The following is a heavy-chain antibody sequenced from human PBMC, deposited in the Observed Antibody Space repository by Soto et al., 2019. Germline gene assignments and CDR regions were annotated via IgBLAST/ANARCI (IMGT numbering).Heavy chain of an antibody. J-gene: IGHJ4*02. CDR3: AKRKSDILTGYPLPYFDY. V-gene: IGHV3-23*01. Sequence: PGGSLSLSCAASGFTFSSYAMSWVRQAPGKGLEWVSAISGSGGSTYYADSVKGRFTISRDNSKNTLYLQMNSLRAEDTAVYYCAKRKSDILTGYPLPYFDYWGQATLVTVSS. CDR2: ISGSGGST. CDR1: GFTFSSYA. D-gene: IGHD3-9*01.